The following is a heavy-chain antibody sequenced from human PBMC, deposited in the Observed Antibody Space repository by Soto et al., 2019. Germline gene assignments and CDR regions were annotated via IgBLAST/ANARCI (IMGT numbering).Heavy chain of an antibody. CDR2: INPNSGGT. J-gene: IGHJ6*02. V-gene: IGHV1-2*02. Sequence: ASVKVSCKASGYTFTGYYMHWVRQAPGQGLEWMGWINPNSGGTNYAQKFQGRVTMTRDTSISTAYMELSRLRSDDTAVYYCARVLGRTGYYYYGMDVWGQGTTVTVS. D-gene: IGHD1-26*01. CDR3: ARVLGRTGYYYYGMDV. CDR1: GYTFTGYY.